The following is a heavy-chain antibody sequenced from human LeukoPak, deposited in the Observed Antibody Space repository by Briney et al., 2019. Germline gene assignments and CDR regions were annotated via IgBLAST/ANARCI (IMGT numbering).Heavy chain of an antibody. J-gene: IGHJ4*02. CDR1: GESFSDYW. CDR2: ISRDGSA. V-gene: IGHV4-34*01. D-gene: IGHD3-10*01. CDR3: ARSITMVRGDPAIFDY. Sequence: SETLSLTCVVYGESFSDYWLSWIRQPPGKGLEWVAEISRDGSANYNPSLKSRVTISVDTSKNQFSLKLSSVTAADTAVYYCARSITMVRGDPAIFDYWGQGTLVTVSS.